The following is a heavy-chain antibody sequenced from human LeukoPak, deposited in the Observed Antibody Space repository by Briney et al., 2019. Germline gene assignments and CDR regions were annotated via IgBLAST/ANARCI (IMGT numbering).Heavy chain of an antibody. D-gene: IGHD1-26*01. V-gene: IGHV3-23*01. Sequence: GGSVRLSCAASGFTFSSYAMSWVRQAPGKGLEWVSTISGSGNSTYYADSVKGRFTISRDNAKNSLYLQMNSLRAEDTAVYYCAARSLGATKYSDYWGQGTLVTVSS. J-gene: IGHJ4*02. CDR1: GFTFSSYA. CDR2: ISGSGNST. CDR3: AARSLGATKYSDY.